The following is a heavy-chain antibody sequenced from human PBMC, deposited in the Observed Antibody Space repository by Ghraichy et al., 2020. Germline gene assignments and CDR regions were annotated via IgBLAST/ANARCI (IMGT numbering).Heavy chain of an antibody. V-gene: IGHV3-23*01. CDR2: ISGSGGST. D-gene: IGHD6-19*01. CDR1: GFTFSSYA. Sequence: GGSLRLSCAASGFTFSSYAMSWVRQAPGKGLEWVSAISGSGGSTYYADSVKGRFTISRDNSKNTLYLQMNSLRAEDTAVYYCAKDSDSSGWSNSAFDYWGQGTLVTVSS. CDR3: AKDSDSSGWSNSAFDY. J-gene: IGHJ4*02.